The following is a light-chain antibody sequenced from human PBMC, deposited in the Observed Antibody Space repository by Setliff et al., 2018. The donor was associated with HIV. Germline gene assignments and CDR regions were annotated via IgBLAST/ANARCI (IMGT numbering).Light chain of an antibody. CDR1: SSDIGGYDY. J-gene: IGLJ3*02. CDR2: EVS. CDR3: CSYAGSRTPWV. V-gene: IGLV2-14*01. Sequence: LTQPASVSGSPGQSITISCTGTSSDIGGYDYVSWYQQHPDTAPKVIIYEVSNRPSGVSNRFSGSKSGNTASLTISGLQAEDETDYYYCSYAGSRTPWVFGGGTKVTVL.